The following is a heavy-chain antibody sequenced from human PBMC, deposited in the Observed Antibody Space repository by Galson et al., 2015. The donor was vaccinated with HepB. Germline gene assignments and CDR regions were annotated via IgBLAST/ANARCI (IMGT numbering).Heavy chain of an antibody. CDR3: ARDHQWLVTGRLYDAFDI. CDR2: IKQDGSEK. V-gene: IGHV3-7*03. D-gene: IGHD6-19*01. Sequence: SLRLSCAASGFTFSSYWMSWVRQAPGKGLEWVANIKQDGSEKYYVDSVKGRFTISRDNAKNSLYLQMNSLRAEDTAVYYCARDHQWLVTGRLYDAFDIWGQGTMVTVSS. CDR1: GFTFSSYW. J-gene: IGHJ3*02.